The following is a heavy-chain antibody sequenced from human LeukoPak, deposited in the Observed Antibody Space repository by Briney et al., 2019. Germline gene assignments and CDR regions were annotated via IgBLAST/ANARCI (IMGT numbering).Heavy chain of an antibody. Sequence: ASVKVSCKASGYTFTSNYIHWVRQAPGQGLEWMGMIYPRDGSTSYAQKFQGRVTVTRDTSTSTVHMELSGLRSEDTAVYYCARVVVISDWYFDLWGRGTLVTVSS. CDR1: GYTFTSNY. J-gene: IGHJ2*01. V-gene: IGHV1-46*01. D-gene: IGHD3-22*01. CDR2: IYPRDGST. CDR3: ARVVVISDWYFDL.